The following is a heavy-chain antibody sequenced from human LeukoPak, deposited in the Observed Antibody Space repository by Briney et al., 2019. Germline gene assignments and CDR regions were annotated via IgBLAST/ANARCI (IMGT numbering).Heavy chain of an antibody. D-gene: IGHD2-2*01. CDR3: ARVYQSAEYYFDY. V-gene: IGHV4-34*01. CDR2: INHSGST. Sequence: KASETLSLTCAVYGGSFSGYYWSWIRQPPGKGLEWIGEINHSGSTNYNPSLKSRVTISLDTSKNQFSLKLTSVTAADTAVYYCARVYQSAEYYFDYWGQGNLVSVSS. J-gene: IGHJ4*02. CDR1: GGSFSGYY.